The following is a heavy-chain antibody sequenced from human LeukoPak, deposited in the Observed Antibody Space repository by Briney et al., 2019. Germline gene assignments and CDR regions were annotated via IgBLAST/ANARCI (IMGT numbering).Heavy chain of an antibody. CDR1: GFTFSNAW. V-gene: IGHV3-15*01. CDR3: SRYFDSGSRLGYYGSDV. D-gene: IGHD3-10*01. J-gene: IGHJ6*02. Sequence: PGGSLRLSCSASGFTFSNAWVTWVRQSPGQGLEWIGRVKSYTDGGTADYAAPVKGRFTISRDDSKNTLYLQMNSLIIEDTGVYYCSRYFDSGSRLGYYGSDVWGQGTTVTVSS. CDR2: VKSYTDGGTA.